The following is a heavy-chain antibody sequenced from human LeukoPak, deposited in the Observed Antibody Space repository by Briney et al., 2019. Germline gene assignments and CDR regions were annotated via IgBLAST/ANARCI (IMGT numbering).Heavy chain of an antibody. V-gene: IGHV4-59*08. J-gene: IGHJ3*02. D-gene: IGHD6-6*01. Sequence: SETLSLTCSVSGGSISSYYWSWIRQPPGKGLKYIGYSYYSGSTDYNPSLKSRVTISVDTSKNQFSLMLNSVTAADTAVYYCARQSIAARRAFDIWGQGTMVTVSS. CDR3: ARQSIAARRAFDI. CDR1: GGSISSYY. CDR2: SYYSGST.